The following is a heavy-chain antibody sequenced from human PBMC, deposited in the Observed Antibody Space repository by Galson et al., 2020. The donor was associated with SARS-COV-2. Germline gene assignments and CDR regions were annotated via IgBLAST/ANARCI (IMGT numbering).Heavy chain of an antibody. Sequence: GESLKISCKGSGYIFTNYWIHWVRRMPGKGLEWMGVTNPADSETRYSPSFQGQVTISADKSISTAYLQWGSLKASDTGIYYCARNAAGKSNDYWGQGTLVTVSS. CDR1: GYIFTNYW. CDR3: ARNAAGKSNDY. J-gene: IGHJ4*02. D-gene: IGHD3-10*01. V-gene: IGHV5-51*01. CDR2: TNPADSET.